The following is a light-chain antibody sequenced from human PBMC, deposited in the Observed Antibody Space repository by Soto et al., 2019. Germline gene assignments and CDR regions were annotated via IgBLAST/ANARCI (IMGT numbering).Light chain of an antibody. Sequence: QSVLTQPASVSGSPGQSITISCTGTSSDIGGYNFVSWYQHHPGKAPKLMIYEVNNRPSGVSSRFSGSKSGNTASLTISGLQTEDEAYYYCSSFTTSSTLVVFGGGTKLTVL. J-gene: IGLJ2*01. CDR1: SSDIGGYNF. V-gene: IGLV2-14*01. CDR2: EVN. CDR3: SSFTTSSTLVV.